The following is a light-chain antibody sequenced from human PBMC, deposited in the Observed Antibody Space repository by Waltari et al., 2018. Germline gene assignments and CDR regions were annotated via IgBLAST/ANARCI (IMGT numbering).Light chain of an antibody. CDR2: EVR. V-gene: IGLV2-8*01. J-gene: IGLJ3*02. CDR3: SSYGGSNNLV. CDR1: SSDVGGYNY. Sequence: QSALTQPPSASGSPGQSVTISCTGTSSDVGGYNYVPWYQQYPGKAPKVMIYEVRKRPSGVPVRFSGAKSGNTASLTVSGVQAEDEADYYCSSYGGSNNLVFGGGTKLTVL.